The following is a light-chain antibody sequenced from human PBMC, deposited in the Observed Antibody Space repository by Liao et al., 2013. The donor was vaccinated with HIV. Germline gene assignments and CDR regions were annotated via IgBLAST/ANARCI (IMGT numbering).Light chain of an antibody. J-gene: IGLJ3*02. V-gene: IGLV3-25*03. Sequence: SYELTQPPSVSVSPGQTARITCSGDALPKQYAYWYQQKPGQAPVLVIYKDSERPSGIPERFSGSSSGTTVTLTISGVQAEDEADYYCQSGDSSGIWVFGGGTKLTVL. CDR3: QSGDSSGIWV. CDR2: KDS. CDR1: ALPKQY.